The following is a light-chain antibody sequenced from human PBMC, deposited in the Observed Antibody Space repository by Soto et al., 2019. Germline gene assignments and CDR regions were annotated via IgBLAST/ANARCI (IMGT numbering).Light chain of an antibody. V-gene: IGLV2-14*03. Sequence: QSALTQPASVSGSPGQSITISCTGNSSDIGSFTFVSWYQQHPGKVPKLMIFDVNRRPSGVSDRFSGSKSGNTASLTISGLQAEDEGDYYCGSYTSSSTHVFGSGTKVTVL. J-gene: IGLJ1*01. CDR1: SSDIGSFTF. CDR2: DVN. CDR3: GSYTSSSTHV.